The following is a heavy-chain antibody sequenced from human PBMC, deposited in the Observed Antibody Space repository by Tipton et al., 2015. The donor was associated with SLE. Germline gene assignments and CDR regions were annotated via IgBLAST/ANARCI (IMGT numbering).Heavy chain of an antibody. CDR2: ISGSGGST. CDR3: AKDRYCSGGSCYQDY. Sequence: SLRLSCAASGFTFSSYAMSWVRQAPGKGLEWVSAISGSGGSTYYADSVKGRFTISRDNSKNTLYLQMNSLRAEDTAVYYCAKDRYCSGGSCYQDYWGQGTLVTVSS. V-gene: IGHV3-23*01. CDR1: GFTFSSYA. D-gene: IGHD2-15*01. J-gene: IGHJ4*02.